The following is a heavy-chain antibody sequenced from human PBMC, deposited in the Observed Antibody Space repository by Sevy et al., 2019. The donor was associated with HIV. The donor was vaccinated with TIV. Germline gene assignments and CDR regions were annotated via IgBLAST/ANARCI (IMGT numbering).Heavy chain of an antibody. Sequence: ASVKVSCKASGGTFSSYAISWVRQAPGQGLEWMGGIIPIFGTANYAQKFQGRVTITADESTSTAYMELSSLRSEDTAVYYCARSPPTTVTWYYFYYWGQGTLVTVSS. J-gene: IGHJ4*02. CDR1: GGTFSSYA. CDR2: IIPIFGTA. V-gene: IGHV1-69*13. CDR3: ARSPPTTVTWYYFYY. D-gene: IGHD4-17*01.